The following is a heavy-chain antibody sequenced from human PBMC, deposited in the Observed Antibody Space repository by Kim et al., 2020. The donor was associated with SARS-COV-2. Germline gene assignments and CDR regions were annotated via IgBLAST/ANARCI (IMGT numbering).Heavy chain of an antibody. Sequence: DSVKGRFTISRDNSKNTLYLQMNSLRAEDTAVYYCAKAGRDDYYGSGSYYYWGQGTLVTVSS. D-gene: IGHD3-10*01. J-gene: IGHJ4*02. V-gene: IGHV3-23*01. CDR3: AKAGRDDYYGSGSYYY.